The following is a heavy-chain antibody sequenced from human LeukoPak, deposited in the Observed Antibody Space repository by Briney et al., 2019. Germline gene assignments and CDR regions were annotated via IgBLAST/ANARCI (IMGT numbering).Heavy chain of an antibody. V-gene: IGHV3-66*02. D-gene: IGHD1-7*01. CDR3: ARDGSVRNYFSRLRTAANAFDI. CDR2: ISSGGST. Sequence: PGGSLRLSCAASGFTVGNNYMSWVRQAPGRGLEWVSLISSGGSTYYADSVEGRFTISRDSSTNTLYLQMNSLRPEDTAVYYCARDGSVRNYFSRLRTAANAFDIWGQGTMVSVSS. CDR1: GFTVGNNY. J-gene: IGHJ3*02.